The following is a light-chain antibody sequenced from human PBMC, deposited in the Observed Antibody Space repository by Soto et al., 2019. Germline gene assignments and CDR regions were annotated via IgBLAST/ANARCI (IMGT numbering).Light chain of an antibody. CDR1: QSISNW. Sequence: DIQMTQSPSTLSVSVGDRVTITCRASQSISNWLAWYQQKPGKAPKLLIYDVSSLESGVPSRFSGSGPGTEFTLTISSLQSEDFTVYYCQQYNKWPLTFGQGTKVDIK. CDR3: QQYNKWPLT. J-gene: IGKJ1*01. CDR2: DVS. V-gene: IGKV1-5*01.